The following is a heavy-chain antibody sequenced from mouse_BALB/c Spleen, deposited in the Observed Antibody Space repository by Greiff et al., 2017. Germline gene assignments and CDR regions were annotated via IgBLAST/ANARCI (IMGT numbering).Heavy chain of an antibody. J-gene: IGHJ3*01. CDR3: ARSTVVAKGFAY. Sequence: DVQLQESGPGLVKPSQSLSLTCTVTSYSITSDYAWNWIRQFPGNKLEWMGYISYSGSTSYNPSLKSRISITRDTSKNQFFLQLNSVTTEDTATYYCARSTVVAKGFAYWGQGTLVTVSA. V-gene: IGHV3-2*02. CDR2: ISYSGST. CDR1: SYSITSDYA. D-gene: IGHD1-1*01.